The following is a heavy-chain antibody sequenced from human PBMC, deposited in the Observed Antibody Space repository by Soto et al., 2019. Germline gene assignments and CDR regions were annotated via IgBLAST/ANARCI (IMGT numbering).Heavy chain of an antibody. V-gene: IGHV4-34*01. D-gene: IGHD2-15*01. CDR3: ARAAPRFCSGGSRYSWRDY. J-gene: IGHJ4*02. CDR1: GGSFSGYY. CDR2: INHSGST. Sequence: SETLSLTCAVYGGSFSGYYWSWIRQPPGKGLEWIGEINHSGSTNYNPSLKSRVTISVDTSKNQFSLKLSSVTAADTAVYYCARAAPRFCSGGSRYSWRDYWGQGTLVTVSS.